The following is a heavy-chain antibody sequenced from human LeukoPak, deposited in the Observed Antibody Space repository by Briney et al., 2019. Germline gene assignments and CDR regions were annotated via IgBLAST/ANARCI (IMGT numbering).Heavy chain of an antibody. CDR3: ARASYSSGWYYFDY. D-gene: IGHD6-19*01. Sequence: GGSLRLSCAASGFTFSSYGMRWVRQAPGKGLEWVAVIWYDGSNKYYADSVKGRFTISRDNSKNTLYLQMNSLRAEDTAVYYCARASYSSGWYYFDYWGQGTLVTVSS. V-gene: IGHV3-33*01. J-gene: IGHJ4*02. CDR2: IWYDGSNK. CDR1: GFTFSSYG.